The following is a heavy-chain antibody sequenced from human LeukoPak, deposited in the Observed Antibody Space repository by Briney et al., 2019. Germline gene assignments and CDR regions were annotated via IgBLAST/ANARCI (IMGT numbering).Heavy chain of an antibody. CDR2: IYPGDSDT. D-gene: IGHD1-26*01. V-gene: IGHV5-51*01. CDR3: ARHRIVGATKSDYDI. CDR1: GYIFTTYW. Sequence: GESLKISCKGSGYIFTTYWIAWMRQMPEKGLECMGIIYPGDSDTRYSPSFQGQVTISADKSISTAYLQWSSLKASDTAMYYCARHRIVGATKSDYDIWGQGTMVTVSS. J-gene: IGHJ3*02.